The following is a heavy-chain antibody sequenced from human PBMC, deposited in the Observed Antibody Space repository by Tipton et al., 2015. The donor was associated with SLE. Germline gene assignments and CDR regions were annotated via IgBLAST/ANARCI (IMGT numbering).Heavy chain of an antibody. Sequence: LRLSCAASGFSFSDYFWTWIRQPPGKGLEWIGEINHSGSTNYNPSLKSRVTISVDTTKNQFSLRLSSVTAADTAVYYCARVYQVGYFDYWGQGTLVTVSS. CDR3: ARVYQVGYFDY. V-gene: IGHV4-34*01. D-gene: IGHD1-26*01. CDR2: INHSGST. J-gene: IGHJ4*02. CDR1: GFSFSDYF.